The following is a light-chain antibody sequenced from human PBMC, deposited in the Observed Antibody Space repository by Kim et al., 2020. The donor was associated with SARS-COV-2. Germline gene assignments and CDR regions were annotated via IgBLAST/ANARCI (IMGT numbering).Light chain of an antibody. Sequence: SSELTQDPAVSVALGQTVRITCQGDSLRSYYASWYQQKPGQAPVLVMYGENNRPSGIPDRVSGSSSGNTASLTITGAQAEDEADYYCNSRDSSGNHLVFG. CDR3: NSRDSSGNHLV. CDR2: GEN. CDR1: SLRSYY. J-gene: IGLJ3*02. V-gene: IGLV3-19*01.